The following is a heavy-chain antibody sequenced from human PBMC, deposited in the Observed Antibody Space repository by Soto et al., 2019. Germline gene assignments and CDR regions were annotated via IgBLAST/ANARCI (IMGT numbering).Heavy chain of an antibody. Sequence: EVQLVESGGGLVQPGGSLRLSCAASGFTFSNYWMGWVRQAPGKGLEWVANIKHDGNEIYYVDSVKGRFTISRDNARTSLYLQMNSLRDEDKAVYYCARDLGGSNDCWGQGTLVTVSS. CDR3: ARDLGGSNDC. CDR1: GFTFSNYW. J-gene: IGHJ4*02. CDR2: IKHDGNEI. V-gene: IGHV3-7*01. D-gene: IGHD3-16*01.